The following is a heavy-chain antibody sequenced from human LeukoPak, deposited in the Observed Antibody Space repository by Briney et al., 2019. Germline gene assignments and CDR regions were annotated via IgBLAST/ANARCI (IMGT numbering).Heavy chain of an antibody. CDR3: ARRGLTFGGN. D-gene: IGHD1-14*01. V-gene: IGHV4/OR15-8*02. CDR1: GGSISSSNW. Sequence: SETLSLTCAVSGGSISSSNWWGWVRQPPGKGLEWIGEISHSGNTNYNPSLKSRVTISIDKSKNQFSLKLSSVTAADTAVYYCARRGLTFGGNWGQGTLVTVSS. J-gene: IGHJ4*02. CDR2: ISHSGNT.